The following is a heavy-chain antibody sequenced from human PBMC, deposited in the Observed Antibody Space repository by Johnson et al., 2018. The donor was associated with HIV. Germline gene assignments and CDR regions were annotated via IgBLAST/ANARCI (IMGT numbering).Heavy chain of an antibody. CDR2: IYSGGST. CDR1: GFTVSSNY. Sequence: EQLVVSGGGVVQPGRSLRLSCAASGFTVSSNYMSWVRQAPGKGLEWVSVIYSGGSTYYADSVKGRFTISRDNSKNTLYLQMNSLRAEDTAVYYCAKDREWLVHTPLDAFDIWGQGTMVTVSS. D-gene: IGHD6-19*01. V-gene: IGHV3-66*02. CDR3: AKDREWLVHTPLDAFDI. J-gene: IGHJ3*02.